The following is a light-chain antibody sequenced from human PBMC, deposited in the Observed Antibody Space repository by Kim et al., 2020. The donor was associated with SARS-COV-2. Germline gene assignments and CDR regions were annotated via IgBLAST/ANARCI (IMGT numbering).Light chain of an antibody. V-gene: IGKV3-15*01. Sequence: EIVMTQSPATLSVSPGERATLSCRASQGISSNLAWYQQKPGQAPRLLIYGASTRATGIPARFSGSGSGTEFTLTISSLQSEDFAVYYCQQHNDSPPLTFGPGTKVDIK. CDR2: GAS. CDR1: QGISSN. CDR3: QQHNDSPPLT. J-gene: IGKJ3*01.